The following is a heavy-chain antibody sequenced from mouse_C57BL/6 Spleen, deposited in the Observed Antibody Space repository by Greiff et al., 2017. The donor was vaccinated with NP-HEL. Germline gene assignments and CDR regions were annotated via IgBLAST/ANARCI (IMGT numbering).Heavy chain of an antibody. CDR2: IHPNSGST. D-gene: IGHD2-3*01. CDR3: ARRDDVHFYYDMDY. J-gene: IGHJ4*01. CDR1: GYTFTSYW. V-gene: IGHV1-64*01. Sequence: VQLQQPGAELVKPGASVKLSCKASGYTFTSYWMHWVKQWPGQGLEWIGMIHPNSGSTNYNEKFKSKAIMTVDKSSSTAYLLLSSLTSDDSAVYYYARRDDVHFYYDMDYWGQGTSVTVSS.